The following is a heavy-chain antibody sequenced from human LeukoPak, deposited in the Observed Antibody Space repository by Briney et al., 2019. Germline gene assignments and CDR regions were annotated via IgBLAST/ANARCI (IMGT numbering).Heavy chain of an antibody. V-gene: IGHV4-4*07. J-gene: IGHJ6*02. CDR2: MYTRGSN. CDR3: ARGGPSMDV. Sequence: SETLSLTCTVSGVSSSRSYWSWIRQPAGKGLEWIGRMYTRGSNNYNPSLKSRVTMSVDTSKNQFSLKLTSVTAADTAVYYCARGGPSMDVWGQGTTVTISS. D-gene: IGHD6-6*01. CDR1: GVSSSRSY.